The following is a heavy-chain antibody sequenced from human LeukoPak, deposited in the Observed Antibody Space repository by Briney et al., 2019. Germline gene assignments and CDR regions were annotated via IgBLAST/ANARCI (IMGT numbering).Heavy chain of an antibody. Sequence: SQTLSLTCAISGDSVSSTSATWSWIRQSPSRSLEWLGRTYYRSKWYYDYAVSVKSRVTVNPDTSKNQFSLKLNSVTPDDTAVYYCAREKCSGTCCPYGLDVWGQGTTVTVSS. D-gene: IGHD2-2*01. CDR3: AREKCSGTCCPYGLDV. J-gene: IGHJ6*02. V-gene: IGHV6-1*01. CDR1: GDSVSSTSAT. CDR2: TYYRSKWYY.